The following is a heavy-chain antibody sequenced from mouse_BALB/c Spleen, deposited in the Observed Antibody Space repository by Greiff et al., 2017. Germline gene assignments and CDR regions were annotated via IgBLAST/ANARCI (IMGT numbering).Heavy chain of an antibody. CDR3: ARGYDYYWYFDV. CDR1: GFTFSSYG. V-gene: IGHV5-6-3*01. D-gene: IGHD2-4*01. Sequence: DVKLVESGGGLVQPGGSLKLSCAASGFTFSSYGMSWVRQTPDKRLELVATINSNGGSTYYPDSVKGRFTISIDNAKNTLYLQMSSLKSEDTAMYYCARGYDYYWYFDVWGAGTTVTVSS. J-gene: IGHJ1*01. CDR2: INSNGGST.